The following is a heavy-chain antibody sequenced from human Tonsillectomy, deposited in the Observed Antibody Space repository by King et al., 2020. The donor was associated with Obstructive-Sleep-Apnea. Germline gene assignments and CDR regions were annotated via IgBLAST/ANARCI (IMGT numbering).Heavy chain of an antibody. V-gene: IGHV3-30*18. Sequence: VQLVESGGGVVQPGKSLRLSCAASGFTFRTYGMHWVRQAPGKGLEWVAVISYDGSNQYYAESVRGRFTISRDNSKNTLSLQMNSRRTEDTAVYYCAKEDYYDSSGYTDYWGQGPLVTVSS. D-gene: IGHD3-22*01. J-gene: IGHJ4*02. CDR2: ISYDGSNQ. CDR3: AKEDYYDSSGYTDY. CDR1: GFTFRTYG.